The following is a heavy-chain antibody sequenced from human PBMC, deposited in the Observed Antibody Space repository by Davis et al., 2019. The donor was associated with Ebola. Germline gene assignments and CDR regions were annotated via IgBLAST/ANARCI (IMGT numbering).Heavy chain of an antibody. CDR1: GFTFTKYG. V-gene: IGHV3-30*18. CDR3: AKDNRNIWSEV. J-gene: IGHJ3*01. CDR2: LSNGGSYR. Sequence: GGSLRLSCEASGFTFTKYGMHWVRQAPGKGLEWVAVLSNGGSYRYYLDSVKGRFTISRDNSKNTLYLQMNGLRVEDTAIYYCAKDNRNIWSEVWGQGTMVTVSS. D-gene: IGHD2/OR15-2a*01.